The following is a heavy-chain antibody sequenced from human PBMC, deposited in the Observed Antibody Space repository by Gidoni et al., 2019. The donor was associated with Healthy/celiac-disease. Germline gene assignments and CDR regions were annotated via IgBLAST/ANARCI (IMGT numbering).Heavy chain of an antibody. CDR3: ARDRRSTTYYGMDV. V-gene: IGHV3-48*03. CDR2: ISSSGSTI. D-gene: IGHD1-26*01. CDR1: GFTFSSYE. Sequence: EVQLVESGGGLVQPGGSLRLSCAASGFTFSSYEMNWVRQAPGKGLEWVSYISSSGSTIYYADSVKGRFTISRDNAKNSLYLQMNSLRAEDTAVYYCARDRRSTTYYGMDVWGQGTTVTVSS. J-gene: IGHJ6*02.